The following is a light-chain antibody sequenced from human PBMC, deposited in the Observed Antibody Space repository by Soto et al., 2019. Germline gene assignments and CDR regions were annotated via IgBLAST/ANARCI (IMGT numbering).Light chain of an antibody. V-gene: IGKV3-20*01. CDR2: GAS. CDR1: QRISSSF. Sequence: EIVLTQSPGTLSLSPGERATLSCRASQRISSSFLAWYQQKPGQAPRLLIYGASSRATGIPDRFSGSGSGTDFTLTISRLESEDLAVYYCQQYGSSPPITFGQGTRLEIK. CDR3: QQYGSSPPIT. J-gene: IGKJ5*01.